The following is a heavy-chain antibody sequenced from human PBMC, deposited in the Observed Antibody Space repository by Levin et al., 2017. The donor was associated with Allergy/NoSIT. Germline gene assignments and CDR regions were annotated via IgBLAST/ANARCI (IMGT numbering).Heavy chain of an antibody. CDR3: ASWAMYHYDRSAFDYFYYAMDV. CDR1: GILFSSYD. Sequence: GGSLRLSCAASGILFSSYDMNWVRQAPGKGLEWVSSISDGGNYIYYADSVKGRFTISRDNAKNSLFLQMNSLRAEDTAVYYCASWAMYHYDRSAFDYFYYAMDVWGQGTTVTVSS. J-gene: IGHJ6*02. D-gene: IGHD3-22*01. V-gene: IGHV3-21*01. CDR2: ISDGGNYI.